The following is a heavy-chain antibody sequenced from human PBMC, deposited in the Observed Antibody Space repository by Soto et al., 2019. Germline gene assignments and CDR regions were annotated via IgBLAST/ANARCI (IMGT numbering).Heavy chain of an antibody. CDR1: GGTFSSYG. J-gene: IGHJ6*02. D-gene: IGHD2-15*01. CDR3: ARGCSGGSCYVRGYYYGMDV. Sequence: ASVKVSCKASGGTFSSYGISWVRQAPGQGLEWIGWISAYNGNTNYAQKLQGRVTMTTDTSTSTAYMELRSLRSDDTAVYYCARGCSGGSCYVRGYYYGMDVWGQGTTVTVSS. V-gene: IGHV1-18*01. CDR2: ISAYNGNT.